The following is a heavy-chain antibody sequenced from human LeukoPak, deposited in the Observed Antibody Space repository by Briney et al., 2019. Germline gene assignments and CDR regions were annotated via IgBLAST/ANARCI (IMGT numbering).Heavy chain of an antibody. CDR1: GFTFDDYA. D-gene: IGHD3-10*01. CDR2: ISWNSGSI. J-gene: IGHJ3*02. V-gene: IGHV3-9*01. Sequence: PGGSLRLSCAASGFTFDDYAVHWVRQAPGKGLEWVSGISWNSGSIGYADSVKGRFTISRGNAKNSLYLQMNSLRAEDTALYYCAKDRDGSGSYHNDAFDIWGQGTMVTVSS. CDR3: AKDRDGSGSYHNDAFDI.